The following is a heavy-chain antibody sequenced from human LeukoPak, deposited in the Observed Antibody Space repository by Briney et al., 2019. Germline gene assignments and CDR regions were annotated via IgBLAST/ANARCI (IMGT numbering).Heavy chain of an antibody. D-gene: IGHD2-15*01. J-gene: IGHJ4*02. V-gene: IGHV3-23*01. CDR3: AKGPQRRYCSGGSCYSDY. CDR1: GFTFSSYA. CDR2: ISGSGGST. Sequence: GGSPRLSCAASGFTFSSYAMSWVRQAPGKGLEWVSAISGSGGSTYYADSVKGRFTISRDNSKNTLYLQMNSLRAEDTAVYYCAKGPQRRYCSGGSCYSDYWGQGTLVTVSS.